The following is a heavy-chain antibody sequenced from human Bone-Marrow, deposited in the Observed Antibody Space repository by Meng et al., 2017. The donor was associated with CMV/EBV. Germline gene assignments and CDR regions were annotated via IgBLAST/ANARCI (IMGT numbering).Heavy chain of an antibody. J-gene: IGHJ4*02. V-gene: IGHV3-23*01. CDR1: GFTVSNYA. CDR2: ITGSSSGT. Sequence: SCAAYGFTVSNYAMSWVRQAPGKGLEWVSTITGSSSGTFYADSVKGRFTISRDNSKSMMFLQMNSLRAEDTALYYCANHGPAATYFDSWGQGTLVTVSS. D-gene: IGHD2-2*01. CDR3: ANHGPAATYFDS.